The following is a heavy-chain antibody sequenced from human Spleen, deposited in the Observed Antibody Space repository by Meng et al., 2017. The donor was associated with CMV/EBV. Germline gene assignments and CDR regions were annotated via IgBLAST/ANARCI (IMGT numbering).Heavy chain of an antibody. D-gene: IGHD2-2*01. CDR1: GYTFTRFG. CDR3: ARDCSSTSCYLNY. Sequence: ASVKVSCKASGYTFTRFGISWVRQAPGQGLEWMGWISPYNGNTKYGPNFQDRVSMTTDTSTSTAYMELRSLRSDDTAVYYCARDCSSTSCYLNYWGQGTLVTVSS. J-gene: IGHJ4*02. V-gene: IGHV1-18*01. CDR2: ISPYNGNT.